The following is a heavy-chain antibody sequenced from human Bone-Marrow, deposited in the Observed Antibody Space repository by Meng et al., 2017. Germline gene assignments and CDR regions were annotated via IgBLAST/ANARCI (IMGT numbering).Heavy chain of an antibody. CDR1: GGSISSSSYY. CDR2: IYYSGST. CDR3: ARGLLWFGEVSPVDY. J-gene: IGHJ4*02. Sequence: SETLSLTCTVSGGSISSSSYYWGWIRQPPGKGLEWIGSIYYSGSTYYKPSLKSLVTISVDTSKNQFSLKLSSVTAADTAVYYGARGLLWFGEVSPVDYWGQGTLVTVSS. D-gene: IGHD3-10*01. V-gene: IGHV4-39*07.